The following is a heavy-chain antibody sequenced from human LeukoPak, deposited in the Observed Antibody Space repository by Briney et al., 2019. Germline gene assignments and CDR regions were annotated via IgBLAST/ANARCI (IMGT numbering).Heavy chain of an antibody. CDR3: AKALNYWYFDL. Sequence: GGSLRLSCAASGFTFSSYSMSWVRQAPGEGLEWVSAIDGSGDATFYAGSVKGRFTISRDNSKNTLYLQMNSLRAEDTATYYCAKALNYWYFDLWGRGNLVTVSS. CDR1: GFTFSSYS. V-gene: IGHV3-23*01. CDR2: IDGSGDAT. J-gene: IGHJ2*01.